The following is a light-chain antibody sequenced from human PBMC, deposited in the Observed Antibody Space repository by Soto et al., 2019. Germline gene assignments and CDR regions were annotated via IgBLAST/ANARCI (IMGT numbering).Light chain of an antibody. CDR2: GAS. J-gene: IGKJ2*01. CDR3: QQYTNWPYT. V-gene: IGKV3-15*01. CDR1: QSVGRN. Sequence: EILSRQSPATLSVSPGERASLSCRASQSVGRNLAWYQQTAGQAPRLLIYGASTRATGIPARFSGSGSGTEFTLTISSLHSEDFAVYSCQQYTNWPYTFGQGTKLEIK.